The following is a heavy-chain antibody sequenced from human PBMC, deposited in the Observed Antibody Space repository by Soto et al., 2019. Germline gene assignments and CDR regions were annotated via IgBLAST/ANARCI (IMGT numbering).Heavy chain of an antibody. CDR2: INPNSGGT. V-gene: IGHV1-2*02. Sequence: ASVKVSCKASGYTFTGYYMHWVRQAPGQGLEWMGWINPNSGGTNYAQKFQGRVTMTRDTSISTAYMELSRLRSDDTAEYYCARDPRDGYNYDYWGQGTLVTVSS. D-gene: IGHD5-12*01. CDR3: ARDPRDGYNYDY. CDR1: GYTFTGYY. J-gene: IGHJ4*02.